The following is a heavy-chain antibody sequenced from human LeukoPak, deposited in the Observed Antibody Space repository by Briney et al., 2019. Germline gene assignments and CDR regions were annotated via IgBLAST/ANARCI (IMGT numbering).Heavy chain of an antibody. CDR2: ISHDGSSK. CDR1: GFTFSSYG. D-gene: IGHD2-2*01. Sequence: GGSLRLSCAASGFTFSSYGMHWVRQAPGKGLEWVAVISHDGSSKYFADSVKGRFTISRDNPKNTLDLQMHSLRAEDTAVYYCAKSIRFCSSNSCFAGYYNYGLHVWGQGTTVIVS. V-gene: IGHV3-30*18. J-gene: IGHJ6*02. CDR3: AKSIRFCSSNSCFAGYYNYGLHV.